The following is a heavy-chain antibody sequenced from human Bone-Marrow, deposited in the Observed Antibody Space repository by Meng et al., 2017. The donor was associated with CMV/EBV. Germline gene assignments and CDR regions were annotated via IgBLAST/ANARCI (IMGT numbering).Heavy chain of an antibody. CDR1: GYTFTGYY. D-gene: IGHD3-22*01. J-gene: IGHJ4*02. V-gene: IGHV1-2*02. CDR2: INPNSGGT. Sequence: ASVKVSCKASGYTFTGYYMHWVRQAPGQGLEWMGWINPNSGGTNYAQKFQGRVTMTRDTSISTAYIELSRLRSDDTAVYYCARGGYYDSSGYYDVGYWGQGTLVTVSS. CDR3: ARGGYYDSSGYYDVGY.